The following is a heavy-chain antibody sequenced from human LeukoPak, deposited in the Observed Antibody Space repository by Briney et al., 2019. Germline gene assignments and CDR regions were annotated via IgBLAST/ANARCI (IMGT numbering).Heavy chain of an antibody. D-gene: IGHD3-3*01. CDR3: ARRNFGVLNDY. J-gene: IGHJ4*02. V-gene: IGHV3-21*01. CDR2: ISSSSSYI. Sequence: GGSLRLSCATSGFTFSSYTMNWVRQAPGKGLEWVSSISSSSSYIYYAESVKGRFTISRDDAKNSLYLQMNSLRAEDTAVYYCARRNFGVLNDYWGQGTLVTVSS. CDR1: GFTFSSYT.